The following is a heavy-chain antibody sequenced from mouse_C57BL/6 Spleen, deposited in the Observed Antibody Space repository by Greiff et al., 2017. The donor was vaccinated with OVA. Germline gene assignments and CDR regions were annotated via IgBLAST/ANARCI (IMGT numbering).Heavy chain of an antibody. J-gene: IGHJ2*01. CDR1: GYTFTSYW. V-gene: IGHV1-69*01. D-gene: IGHD2-4*01. CDR2: IDPSDSYT. Sequence: QVQLQQPGAELVMPGASVKLSCKASGYTFTSYWMHWVKQRPGQGLEWIGEIDPSDSYTNYNQKFKGKSTLTVDKSSSTAYMQLSSLTSEDSAVYYCARSAYDYDKDYWGQGTTLTVSS. CDR3: ARSAYDYDKDY.